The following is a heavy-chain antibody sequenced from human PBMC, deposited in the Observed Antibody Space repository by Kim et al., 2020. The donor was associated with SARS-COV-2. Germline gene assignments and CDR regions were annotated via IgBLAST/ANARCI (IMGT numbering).Heavy chain of an antibody. D-gene: IGHD3-3*01. CDR3: AKAIRFLEWSPYYFDY. V-gene: IGHV3-23*01. Sequence: GGSLRLSCAASGFTFSSYAMSWVRQAPGKGLEWVSAISGSGGSTYYADSVKGRFTISRDNSKNTLYLQMNSLRAEDTAVYYCAKAIRFLEWSPYYFDYWGQGTLVTVSS. CDR2: ISGSGGST. CDR1: GFTFSSYA. J-gene: IGHJ4*02.